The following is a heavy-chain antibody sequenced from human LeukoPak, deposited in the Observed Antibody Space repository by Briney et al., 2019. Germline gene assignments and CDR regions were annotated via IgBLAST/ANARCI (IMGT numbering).Heavy chain of an antibody. Sequence: ASVKVSCKASGGTFSSYAISWVRQAPGQGLEWMGGIIPIFGTANYAQKFQGRVTITADESTSTAYMELDSLRSEDTAVYYCAREVPAAIPRFDPWGQGTLVTVSS. J-gene: IGHJ5*02. CDR3: AREVPAAIPRFDP. CDR1: GGTFSSYA. CDR2: IIPIFGTA. V-gene: IGHV1-69*01. D-gene: IGHD2-2*01.